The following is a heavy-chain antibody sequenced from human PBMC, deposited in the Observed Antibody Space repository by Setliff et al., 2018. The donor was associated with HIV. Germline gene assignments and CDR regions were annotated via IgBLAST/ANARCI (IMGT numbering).Heavy chain of an antibody. CDR3: AMFSSSSG. CDR2: INNDTTTT. CDR1: GFTFSRYW. J-gene: IGHJ4*02. V-gene: IGHV3-74*01. Sequence: PGGSLRLSCAASGFTFSRYWMHWVRQAPGQGLVWVSGINNDTTTTTYADSVKGRFSISRDNAKNTLYLQMNGLRGEDTAVYYCAMFSSSSGWGQGTQATVSS. D-gene: IGHD6-6*01.